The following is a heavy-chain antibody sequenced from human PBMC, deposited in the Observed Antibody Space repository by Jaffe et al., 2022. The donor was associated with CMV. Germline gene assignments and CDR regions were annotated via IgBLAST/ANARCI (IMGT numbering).Heavy chain of an antibody. CDR2: INHSGST. V-gene: IGHV4-34*01. Sequence: QVQLQQWGAGLLKPSETLSLTCAVYGGSFSGYYWSWIRQPPGKGLEWIGEINHSGSTNYNPSLKSRVTISVDTSKNQFSLKLSSVTAADTAVYYCARRGQLLTLIFRAFDIWGQGTMVTVSS. CDR1: GGSFSGYY. J-gene: IGHJ3*02. CDR3: ARRGQLLTLIFRAFDI. D-gene: IGHD2-2*01.